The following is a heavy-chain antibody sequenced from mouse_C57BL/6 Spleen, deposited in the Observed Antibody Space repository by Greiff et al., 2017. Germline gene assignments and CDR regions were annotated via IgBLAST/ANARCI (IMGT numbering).Heavy chain of an antibody. J-gene: IGHJ4*01. Sequence: VQLQQPGAELVRPGSSVKLSCKASGYTFTSYWMDWVKQRPGQGLEWIGNIYPSDSETHYNQKFKDKATLTVDKSSSTAYMQLSSLTSEDSAVYYCARSGYDHAMDYWGQGTSVTVSS. CDR1: GYTFTSYW. D-gene: IGHD2-2*01. V-gene: IGHV1-61*01. CDR3: ARSGYDHAMDY. CDR2: IYPSDSET.